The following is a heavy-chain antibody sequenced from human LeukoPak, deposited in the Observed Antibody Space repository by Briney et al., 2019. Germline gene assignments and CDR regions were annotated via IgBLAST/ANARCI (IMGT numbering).Heavy chain of an antibody. CDR1: GFTFSSYA. CDR3: AKDTPMRGYYYYGMDV. CDR2: ISYDGSNK. D-gene: IGHD3-10*01. J-gene: IGHJ6*02. Sequence: GGSLRLSCAASGFTFSSYAMHWVRQAPGKGLEWVAVISYDGSNKYYADSVKGRFTISRDNSKNTLYLQMNSLRAEDTAVYYCAKDTPMRGYYYYGMDVWGQGTTVTVSS. V-gene: IGHV3-30*04.